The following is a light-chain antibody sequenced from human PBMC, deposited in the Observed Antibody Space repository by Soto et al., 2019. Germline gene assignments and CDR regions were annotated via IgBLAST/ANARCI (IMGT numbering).Light chain of an antibody. CDR2: ANT. CDR1: SSNFGAGYD. J-gene: IGLJ2*01. V-gene: IGLV1-40*01. Sequence: QAVVTQPPSVSGAPGQRVTISCTGSSSNFGAGYDVHWYQQIPGTAPKLLIYANTNRPSGVPDRFSGSKSGTSASLAITGLQAEDEADYYCQSYDSSLSGVVFGGGTKVTVL. CDR3: QSYDSSLSGVV.